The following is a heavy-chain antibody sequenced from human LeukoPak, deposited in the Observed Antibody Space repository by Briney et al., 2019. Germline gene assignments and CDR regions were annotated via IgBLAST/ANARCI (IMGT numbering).Heavy chain of an antibody. V-gene: IGHV4-59*08. Sequence: SEALSLTCAVYGGSFSGYYWSWTRQPPGKGLEWIGYIYYSGSTNYNPSLKSRVTISVDTSKNQFSLKLSSVTAADTAVYYCARHLCYYDSSGYYYYYGMDVWGQGTTVTVSS. J-gene: IGHJ6*02. CDR1: GGSFSGYY. D-gene: IGHD3-22*01. CDR2: IYYSGST. CDR3: ARHLCYYDSSGYYYYYGMDV.